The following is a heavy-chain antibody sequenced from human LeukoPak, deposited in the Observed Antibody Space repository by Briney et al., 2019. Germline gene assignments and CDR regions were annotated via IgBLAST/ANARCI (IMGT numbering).Heavy chain of an antibody. D-gene: IGHD6-19*01. CDR1: GYTFTSYA. V-gene: IGHV1-3*01. CDR3: ARERLGSGSGPRSFDY. Sequence: ASVKVSCKASGYTFTSYAMHWVRQAPGQRLEWMGWINAGNGNTKYSQKFQGRVTITRDTSASTAYMELSSLRSEDTAVYYCARERLGSGSGPRSFDYWGQGTLVTVSS. J-gene: IGHJ4*02. CDR2: INAGNGNT.